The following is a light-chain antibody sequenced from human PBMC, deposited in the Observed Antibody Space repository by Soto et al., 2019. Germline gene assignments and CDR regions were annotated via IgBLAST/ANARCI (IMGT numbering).Light chain of an antibody. CDR3: QQYDDFPLT. CDR2: DAS. CDR1: QDISNY. J-gene: IGKJ5*01. V-gene: IGKV1-33*01. Sequence: DIEMTQSPSSLSASVGDRVTITCQASQDISNYLNWYQQKTGRAPKLLIYDASNLESGVSSRFSGSRSGTDFSLTIISLQPDDFATYYCQQYDDFPLTFGQGTRLEIK.